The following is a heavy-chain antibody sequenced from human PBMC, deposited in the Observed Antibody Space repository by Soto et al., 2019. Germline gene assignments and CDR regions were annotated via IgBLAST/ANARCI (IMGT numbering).Heavy chain of an antibody. CDR1: GFTFSSYW. CDR3: ARDSGAPLNSGYE. V-gene: IGHV3-7*01. CDR2: IKQDGREK. J-gene: IGHJ4*02. Sequence: GGSLRLSCAASGFTFSSYWMSWVRQAPGKGLEWVANIKQDGREKCYVDSVKGRFTISRDNAKNSLYLQMNSLRAEDTAVYYCARDSGAPLNSGYEWGRGTLVTVSS. D-gene: IGHD5-12*01.